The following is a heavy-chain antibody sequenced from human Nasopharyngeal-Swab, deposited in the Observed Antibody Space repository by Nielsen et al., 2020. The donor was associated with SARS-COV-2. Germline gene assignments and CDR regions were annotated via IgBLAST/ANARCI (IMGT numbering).Heavy chain of an antibody. D-gene: IGHD6-19*01. CDR2: INHSGST. J-gene: IGHJ5*02. V-gene: IGHV4-34*01. CDR1: GGSFSGYY. CDR3: ARGRYSSGWYILYNWFDP. Sequence: SETLSLTCAVCGGSFSGYYWSWIRQPPGKGLEWIGEINHSGSTNYNPSLKSRVTISVDTSKNQFSLKLSSVTAADTAVYYCARGRYSSGWYILYNWFDPWGQGTLVTVSS.